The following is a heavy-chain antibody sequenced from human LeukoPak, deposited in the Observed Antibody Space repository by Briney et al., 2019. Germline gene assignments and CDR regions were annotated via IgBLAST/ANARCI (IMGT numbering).Heavy chain of an antibody. CDR3: ARQPRYYYGSSGYYGYDY. Sequence: PGGSLRLSCAASGFTFSTSTMNWVRQAPGKGLEWVSSISSSNDYIYYADSVKGRFTISRDNAKNSLYLQMNSLRAEDTAVYYCARQPRYYYGSSGYYGYDYWGQGTLVTVSS. V-gene: IGHV3-21*01. CDR2: ISSSNDYI. CDR1: GFTFSTST. J-gene: IGHJ4*02. D-gene: IGHD3-22*01.